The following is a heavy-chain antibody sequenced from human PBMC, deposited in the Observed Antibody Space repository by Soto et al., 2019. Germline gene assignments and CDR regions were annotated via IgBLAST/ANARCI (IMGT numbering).Heavy chain of an antibody. D-gene: IGHD6-13*01. CDR2: ISTYNANT. V-gene: IGHV1-18*01. CDR3: ARERDGSSWSSAESLQY. J-gene: IGHJ1*01. CDR1: GYIFSNYG. Sequence: ASVKVSCKASGYIFSNYGISWVRQAPGQGLEWMGWISTYNANTYYAQKFQGRVTMTTDTSTSTAYMELRSLRSDDTAVFYCARERDGSSWSSAESLQYLGQGILVTVSS.